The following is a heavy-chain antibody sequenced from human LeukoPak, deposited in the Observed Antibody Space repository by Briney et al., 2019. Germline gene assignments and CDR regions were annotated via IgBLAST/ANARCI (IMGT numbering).Heavy chain of an antibody. J-gene: IGHJ4*02. Sequence: PSETPSLTRTVSWGSISSYYWSPVRQPARKRLEWIGRIYTSRSTTYHPSPTSRVTMSADTSKNQSSLKLSAVTAADTVVYYCARGDSGYDSDYWGQASLVAVCS. V-gene: IGHV4-4*07. CDR3: ARGDSGYDSDY. D-gene: IGHD5-12*01. CDR1: WGSISSYY. CDR2: IYTSRST.